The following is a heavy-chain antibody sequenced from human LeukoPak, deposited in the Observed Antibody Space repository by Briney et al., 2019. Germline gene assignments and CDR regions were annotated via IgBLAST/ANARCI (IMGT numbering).Heavy chain of an antibody. Sequence: PSETLSLTYIVSGASMSSYHWNWIRQSAGKGLEWIGRIYTSVSTNYNPSLKSRLTMSIDTSKNQFSLKLTSVTAADTAFYYCARERRDGYNVYYYNYMDVWGKGTTVTVSS. D-gene: IGHD5-24*01. CDR3: ARERRDGYNVYYYNYMDV. V-gene: IGHV4-4*07. J-gene: IGHJ6*03. CDR1: GASMSSYH. CDR2: IYTSVST.